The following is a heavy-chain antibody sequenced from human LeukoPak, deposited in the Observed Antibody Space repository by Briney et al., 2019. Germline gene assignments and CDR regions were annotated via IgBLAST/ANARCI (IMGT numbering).Heavy chain of an antibody. J-gene: IGHJ1*01. CDR2: INHSGST. Sequence: PSETLSLTCAVYGGSFSGYYWSWIRQPPGKGLEWIGEINHSGSTNYNPSLKSRVTISVDTSKNQFSLKLSSVTAADTAVYYCARGLYCSGGSCYGPRYFQHWGQGTLVTVSS. CDR1: GGSFSGYY. D-gene: IGHD2-15*01. V-gene: IGHV4-34*01. CDR3: ARGLYCSGGSCYGPRYFQH.